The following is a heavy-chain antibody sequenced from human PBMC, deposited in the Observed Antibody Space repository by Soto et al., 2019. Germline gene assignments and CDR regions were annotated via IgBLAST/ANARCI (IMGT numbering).Heavy chain of an antibody. CDR3: ARHDGSGSFYYYYYMDV. D-gene: IGHD3-10*01. J-gene: IGHJ6*03. Sequence: PGESLKISCKGSGYSFSSYWIGWVRQMPGKGLEWMGIIYPGDSDTRYSPSFQGQVTISADKSISTAYPQWSSLKASDTAIYYCARHDGSGSFYYYYYMDVCGKGTTVTVSS. CDR1: GYSFSSYW. V-gene: IGHV5-51*01. CDR2: IYPGDSDT.